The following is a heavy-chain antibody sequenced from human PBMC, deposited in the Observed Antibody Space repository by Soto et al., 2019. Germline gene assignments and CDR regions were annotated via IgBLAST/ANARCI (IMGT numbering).Heavy chain of an antibody. J-gene: IGHJ4*02. Sequence: GGSLRLSCAASGFTVSSNYMSWVRQAPGKGLEWVSVIYSSGSTYYIDSVKGRFTISRDSSKSTLYLQMNSLRAEDTAVYYCARGFQWLVPNDYWGQGTLVTVSS. CDR1: GFTVSSNY. CDR2: IYSSGST. D-gene: IGHD6-19*01. CDR3: ARGFQWLVPNDY. V-gene: IGHV3-53*01.